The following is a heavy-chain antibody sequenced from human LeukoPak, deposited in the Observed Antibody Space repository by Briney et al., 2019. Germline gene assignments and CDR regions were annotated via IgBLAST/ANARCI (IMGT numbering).Heavy chain of an antibody. CDR1: GFTFSSYS. CDR3: ARDKWFGETDY. D-gene: IGHD3-10*01. CDR2: ISSSSSYI. Sequence: GGSLRLSCEVSGFTFSSYSRTWVRQAPGKGLEWVSSISSSSSYIYYADSVKGRFTISRDNAKNSLYLQMNSLRAEDTAVYYCARDKWFGETDYWGQGTLVTVSS. V-gene: IGHV3-21*06. J-gene: IGHJ4*02.